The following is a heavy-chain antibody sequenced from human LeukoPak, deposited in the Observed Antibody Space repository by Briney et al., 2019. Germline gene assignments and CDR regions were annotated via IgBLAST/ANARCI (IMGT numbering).Heavy chain of an antibody. CDR1: GFTFSSYS. CDR2: ISSSSSYI. J-gene: IGHJ6*03. V-gene: IGHV3-21*01. D-gene: IGHD2-15*01. Sequence: KAGGSLRLSCAASGFTFSSYSMNWVRQAPGKGLEWVSSISSSSSYIYYADPVKGRFTISRDNAKNSLYLQMNSLRAEDTAVYYCARGLMRAYCSGGSCYSYPPDYYYYMDVWGKGTTVTVSS. CDR3: ARGLMRAYCSGGSCYSYPPDYYYYMDV.